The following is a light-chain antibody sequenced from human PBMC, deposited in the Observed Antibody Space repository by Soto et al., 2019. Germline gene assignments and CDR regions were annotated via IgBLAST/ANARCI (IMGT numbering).Light chain of an antibody. J-gene: IGLJ1*01. Sequence: QSALTQPPSASGSPGQSVTISCTGTSSDVGGYNCVSWYQQYPGKAPKLIIYEVSKRPSGVPDRFSGSKSGNTASLTVSGLXAEDEADYYCSSYGGSSNFVFGTGTXLTVL. CDR3: SSYGGSSNFV. CDR1: SSDVGGYNC. CDR2: EVS. V-gene: IGLV2-8*01.